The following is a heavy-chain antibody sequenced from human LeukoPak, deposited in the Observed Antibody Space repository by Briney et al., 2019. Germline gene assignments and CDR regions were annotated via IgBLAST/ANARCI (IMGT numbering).Heavy chain of an antibody. CDR3: AREGRELAFDL. CDR1: GFTFSTYW. J-gene: IGHJ2*01. Sequence: GGSLRLSCAASGFTFSTYWMGWVRQAPGKGLEWVADIKEGGSDTYSMDSVKGRFTISRDNAKNSLYLQMNSLRVEDTAVYYCAREGRELAFDLWGRGTLVTVSS. D-gene: IGHD1-26*01. CDR2: IKEGGSDT. V-gene: IGHV3-7*01.